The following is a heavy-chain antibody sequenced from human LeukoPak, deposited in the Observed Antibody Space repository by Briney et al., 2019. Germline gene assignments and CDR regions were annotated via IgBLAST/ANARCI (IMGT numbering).Heavy chain of an antibody. CDR3: ARKKLGFDY. J-gene: IGHJ4*02. CDR2: IKQDGSEK. D-gene: IGHD6-13*01. CDR1: GFTFSPYC. V-gene: IGHV3-7*01. Sequence: GGSLRLSCAAPGFTFSPYCMSWVRQAPGKGLEWVANIKQDGSEKYYVDSVKGRFTISRDNAKNSLYLQMNSLRAEDTAVYYCARKKLGFDYWGQGTLVTVSS.